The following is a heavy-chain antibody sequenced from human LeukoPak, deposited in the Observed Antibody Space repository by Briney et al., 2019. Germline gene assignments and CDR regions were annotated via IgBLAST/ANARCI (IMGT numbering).Heavy chain of an antibody. CDR1: GDSVSSNSAA. CDR3: ARGGQGDGYSADEAFDI. V-gene: IGHV6-1*01. CDR2: TYYRSKWYN. Sequence: SQTLSLTCAISGDSVSSNSAAWNWIRQSPSTGLEWLGRTYYRSKWYNDYAGSVKSRITINPDTSKNQFSLQVNPVTPEDTAVYYCARGGQGDGYSADEAFDIWGQGTMVTDSS. D-gene: IGHD5-24*01. J-gene: IGHJ3*02.